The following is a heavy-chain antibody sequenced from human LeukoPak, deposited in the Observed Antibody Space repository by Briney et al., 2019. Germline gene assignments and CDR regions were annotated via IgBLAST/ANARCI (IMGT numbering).Heavy chain of an antibody. V-gene: IGHV3-15*01. Sequence: GGSLRLSCAASGFTFSNAWMSWVRQAPGKGLEWVGRIKSKTDGGTTDYAAPVKGRFTISRDDSKNTLYLQMNSLKTEDTAVYYCTTDGIAAAKDYYYGMDVWGQGTTVTVSS. CDR2: IKSKTDGGTT. CDR3: TTDGIAAAKDYYYGMDV. J-gene: IGHJ6*02. D-gene: IGHD6-13*01. CDR1: GFTFSNAW.